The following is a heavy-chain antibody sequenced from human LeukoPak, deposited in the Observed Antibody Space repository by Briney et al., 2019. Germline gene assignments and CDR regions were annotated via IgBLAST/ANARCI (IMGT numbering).Heavy chain of an antibody. CDR2: IRYEGGNK. Sequence: RGSLRLSCAASGFTLCSYGMRWVRHAPDKGLEWVAVIRYEGGNKYYADSVKGRLTISRDNSKNTLYLQMNSLRAEDTAVYYCARDVGPYFTAYCGQATLVSASS. CDR3: ARDVGPYFTAY. V-gene: IGHV3-30*02. J-gene: IGHJ4*02. D-gene: IGHD1-26*01. CDR1: GFTLCSYG.